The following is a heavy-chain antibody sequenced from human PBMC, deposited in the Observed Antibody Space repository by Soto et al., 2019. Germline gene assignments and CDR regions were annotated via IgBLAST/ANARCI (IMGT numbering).Heavy chain of an antibody. J-gene: IGHJ4*02. CDR1: GFSLSSYGMG. V-gene: IGHV2-5*02. CDR2: IYWDDDK. Sequence: QITLKESGPTLVRPAQTLTLTCGFSGFSLSSYGMGVAWIRQPPGKALEWLALIYWDDDKRYSPSLKDRLAISKDTSSNQVVVTITNMDPGDTATYFCAHACDYDLLTFGHCGPGTLVTVSS. D-gene: IGHD4-17*01. CDR3: AHACDYDLLTFGH.